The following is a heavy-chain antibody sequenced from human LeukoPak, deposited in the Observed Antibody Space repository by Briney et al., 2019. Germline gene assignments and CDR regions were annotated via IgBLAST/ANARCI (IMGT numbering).Heavy chain of an antibody. CDR2: IYYSGST. Sequence: SETLSLTCTVSGGSISSYYWSWIRQPPGKGLEWIGYIYYSGSTNYNPSLKSRVTISVDTSKNQFSLKLSPVTAADTAVCYCARLKYDYGSGSYSGYYGMDVWGQGTTVTVSS. J-gene: IGHJ6*02. CDR3: ARLKYDYGSGSYSGYYGMDV. CDR1: GGSISSYY. D-gene: IGHD3-10*01. V-gene: IGHV4-59*08.